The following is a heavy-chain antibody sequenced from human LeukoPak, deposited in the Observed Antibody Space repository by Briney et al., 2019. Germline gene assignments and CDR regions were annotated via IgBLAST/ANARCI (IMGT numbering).Heavy chain of an antibody. CDR2: ISSSSSYI. CDR3: AKGRSSWYVGWFDP. J-gene: IGHJ5*02. Sequence: AGGSLRLSCAASGFTFSSYSMNWVRQAPGKGLEWVSSISSSSSYIYYADSVKGRFTISRDNSKNTLYLQMNSLRAEDTAVYYCAKGRSSWYVGWFDPWGQGTLVTVSS. D-gene: IGHD6-13*01. V-gene: IGHV3-21*04. CDR1: GFTFSSYS.